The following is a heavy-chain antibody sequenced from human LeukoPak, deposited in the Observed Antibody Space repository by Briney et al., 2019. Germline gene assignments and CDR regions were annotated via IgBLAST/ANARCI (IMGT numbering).Heavy chain of an antibody. CDR2: ISYDGSNK. CDR1: GFTFSSYA. J-gene: IGHJ4*02. Sequence: GGSLRLSCAASGFTFSSYAMHWVRQAPGKGLEWVAVISYDGSNKYYADSVKGRFTISRDNSKNTLYLQMNSLRAEDTAVYYCARDPRYTMVRGSRLDYWGQGTLVTVS. V-gene: IGHV3-30-3*01. CDR3: ARDPRYTMVRGSRLDY. D-gene: IGHD3-10*01.